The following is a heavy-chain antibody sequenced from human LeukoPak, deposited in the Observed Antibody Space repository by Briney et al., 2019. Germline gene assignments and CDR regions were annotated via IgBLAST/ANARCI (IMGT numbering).Heavy chain of an antibody. V-gene: IGHV4-39*01. CDR1: GGSISSSSYY. D-gene: IGHD2-2*01. CDR2: IYYSGST. CDR3: ARPYCSSTSCYYGDAFDI. J-gene: IGHJ3*02. Sequence: SETLSLTCAVSGGSISSSSYYWGWIRQPPGKGLEWIGSIYYSGSTYYNPSLKSRVTISVDTSKNQFSLTLSSVTAADTAVYYCARPYCSSTSCYYGDAFDIWGQGTMVTVSS.